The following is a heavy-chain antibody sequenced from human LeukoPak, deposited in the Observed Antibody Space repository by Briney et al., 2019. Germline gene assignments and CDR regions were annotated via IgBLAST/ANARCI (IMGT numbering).Heavy chain of an antibody. D-gene: IGHD6-13*01. J-gene: IGHJ4*02. V-gene: IGHV3-9*03. CDR1: GFTFDDYA. CDR2: ISWNSGSI. CDR3: ATAAGLRGPFDY. Sequence: GGSLRLSCAASGFTFDDYAMHWVRQAPGKGLEWVSGISWNSGSIGYADSVKGRFTISRDNAENSLYLQMNSLRAEDMALYYCATAAGLRGPFDYWGPGTLVTVSS.